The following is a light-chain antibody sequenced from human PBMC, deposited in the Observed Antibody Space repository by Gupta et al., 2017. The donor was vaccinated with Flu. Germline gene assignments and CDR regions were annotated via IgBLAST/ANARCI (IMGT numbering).Light chain of an antibody. CDR2: DAS. CDR3: QQYKDVPS. CDR1: QDIGRF. Sequence: DIQMTQSPSSLSASVGDRVSITCQASQDIGRFLNWYQQRPGKPPNLLICDASNVETGVPSRFSGSGSGTHFSLTITRLQPEDYAKYYCQQYKDVPSFGHGTKVEIK. V-gene: IGKV1-33*01. J-gene: IGKJ3*01.